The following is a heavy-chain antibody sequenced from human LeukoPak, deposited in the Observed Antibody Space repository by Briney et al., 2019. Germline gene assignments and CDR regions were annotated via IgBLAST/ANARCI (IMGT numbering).Heavy chain of an antibody. Sequence: SETLSLTCTVSGYSISSGYYWGGIRQPPGKGLEWIGSIYHSGSTYYNPSLKSRVTISVDTSKNQFSLKLSSVTAADTAVYYCARTLGDYGSGSYYYWGQGTLVTVSS. CDR1: GYSISSGYY. J-gene: IGHJ4*02. CDR3: ARTLGDYGSGSYYY. V-gene: IGHV4-38-2*02. D-gene: IGHD3-10*01. CDR2: IYHSGST.